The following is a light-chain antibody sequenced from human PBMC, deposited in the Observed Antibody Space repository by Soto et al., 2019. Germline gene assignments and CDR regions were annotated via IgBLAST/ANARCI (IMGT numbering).Light chain of an antibody. J-gene: IGKJ4*01. CDR3: QQYNNWPLT. CDR1: QSVSSTY. V-gene: IGKV3-15*01. CDR2: GAS. Sequence: EIVMMQSPATLSVSPWERATLSCRASQSVSSTYLAWYQQKPGQAPRLLIYGASTRATGIPARFSGSGSGTEFTLTISSLQSEDFTVYYCQQYNNWPLTFGGGTKVDIK.